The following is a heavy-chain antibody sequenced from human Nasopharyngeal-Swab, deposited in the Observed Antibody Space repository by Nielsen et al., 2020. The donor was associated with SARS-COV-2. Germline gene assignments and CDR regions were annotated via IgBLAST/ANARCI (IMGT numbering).Heavy chain of an antibody. D-gene: IGHD6-13*01. CDR3: ASLPYSSSWYDYYYGMDV. J-gene: IGHJ6*02. CDR2: ISHSGST. V-gene: IGHV4-34*01. Sequence: VRQMPGKGLERIGEISHSGSTNYNPSLKSRVTISVDTSKNQFSLKLSSVTAADTAVYYCASLPYSSSWYDYYYGMDVWGQGTTVTVSS.